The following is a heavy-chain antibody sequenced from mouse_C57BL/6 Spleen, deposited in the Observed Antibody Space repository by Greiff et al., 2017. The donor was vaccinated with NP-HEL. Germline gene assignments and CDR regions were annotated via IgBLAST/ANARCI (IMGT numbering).Heavy chain of an antibody. Sequence: QVHVKQPGAELVKPGASVKVSCKASGYTFTSYWMHWVKQRPGQGLEWIGRIHPSDSDTNYNQKFKGKATLTVDKSSSTAYMQLSSLTSEDSAVYYCANTYDYGNSLDYWGQGTTLTVSS. CDR1: GYTFTSYW. J-gene: IGHJ2*01. CDR3: ANTYDYGNSLDY. D-gene: IGHD2-1*01. CDR2: IHPSDSDT. V-gene: IGHV1-74*01.